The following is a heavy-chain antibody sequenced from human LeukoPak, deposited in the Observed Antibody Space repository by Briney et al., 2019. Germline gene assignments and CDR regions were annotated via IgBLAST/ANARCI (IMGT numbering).Heavy chain of an antibody. D-gene: IGHD1-26*01. J-gene: IGHJ5*02. CDR3: ARGLIVGAAKVNNWFDP. Sequence: PSETLSLTCTVSGGSNSSRSYCWSWIRQPAGKGLEWIGRIYTSGSTNYNPSLKSRVTISVDTSKNQFSLQLNSVTPEDTAVYYCARGLIVGAAKVNNWFDPWGQGTLVTVSS. CDR2: IYTSGST. V-gene: IGHV4-61*02. CDR1: GGSNSSRSYC.